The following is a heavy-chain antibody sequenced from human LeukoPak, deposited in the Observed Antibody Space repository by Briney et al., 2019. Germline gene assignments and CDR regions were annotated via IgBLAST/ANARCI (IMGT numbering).Heavy chain of an antibody. V-gene: IGHV4-61*02. CDR1: GGSISSGSHF. J-gene: IGHJ4*02. Sequence: SETLSLTCTVSGGSISSGSHFWSWVRQPAGKGLEYIGRIYTSGSTNYNPSLKSRVTISVDTSKNQFSLKLSSVTAADTAVYFCARLTYGYYFDYWGQGTLVTVSS. CDR3: ARLTYGYYFDY. CDR2: IYTSGST. D-gene: IGHD1-20*01.